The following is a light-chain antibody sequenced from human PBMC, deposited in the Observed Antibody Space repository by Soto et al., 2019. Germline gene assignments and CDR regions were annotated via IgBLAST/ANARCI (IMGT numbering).Light chain of an antibody. CDR3: QQYKNWPL. CDR1: QSVLFTSNNKNY. CDR2: WAS. J-gene: IGKJ5*01. Sequence: DIVLTQSPESLAVSLGERAPITCGYRQSVLFTSNNKNYLAWYQQKPGQPPKLLLSWASTRATGIPVRFSGSGFGTEFTLTISSLQSEDFAVYYCQQYKNWPLFGQGTRLEIK. V-gene: IGKV4-1*01.